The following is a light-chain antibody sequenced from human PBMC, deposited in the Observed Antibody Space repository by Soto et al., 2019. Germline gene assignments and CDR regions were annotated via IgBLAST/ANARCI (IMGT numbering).Light chain of an antibody. CDR2: AAS. J-gene: IGKJ4*01. V-gene: IGKV1-39*01. CDR3: QQSYSTPRLT. CDR1: QSISSY. Sequence: DIQMTQSPSSLSASVGDRVTITCRAIQSISSYLNWYQQKPGKAPKLLIYAASSLQSGVPSRFSGSGSGTDFTLTISSLQPEDVATYYCQQSYSTPRLTFGGGTKVDIK.